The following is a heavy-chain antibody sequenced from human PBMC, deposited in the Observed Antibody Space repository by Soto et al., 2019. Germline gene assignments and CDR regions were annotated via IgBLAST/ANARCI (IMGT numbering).Heavy chain of an antibody. CDR2: IYSGGST. D-gene: IGHD2-8*01. CDR3: ARERDGHNPNWFDL. J-gene: IGHJ5*02. Sequence: GGSLRLSCAVSGFTVSSNYMSWVRQPPGKGPEWVSDIYSGGSTYYADSVKGRFTIPRDNSKNTLYLQMNSLRAEDTAVYYCARERDGHNPNWFDLWGQGTLVTVS. V-gene: IGHV3-53*01. CDR1: GFTVSSNY.